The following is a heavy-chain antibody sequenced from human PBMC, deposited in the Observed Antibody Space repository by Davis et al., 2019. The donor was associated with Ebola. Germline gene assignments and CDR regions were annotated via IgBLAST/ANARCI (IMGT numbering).Heavy chain of an antibody. CDR1: GYSFSSYY. J-gene: IGHJ4*02. CDR2: IDPSDSYS. CDR3: ARQAMRHYGSWSYGY. D-gene: IGHD3-10*01. Sequence: GESLKISCKGSGYSFSSYYITWVRQMPGKGLEWMGRIDPSDSYSNYSPSFQGHVTISIDKSISTAYLQWSSLKASDTAMHYCARQAMRHYGSWSYGYWGQGTLVTVSS. V-gene: IGHV5-10-1*01.